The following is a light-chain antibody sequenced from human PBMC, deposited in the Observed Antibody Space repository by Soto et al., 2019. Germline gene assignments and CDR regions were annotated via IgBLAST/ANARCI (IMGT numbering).Light chain of an antibody. CDR1: SSDVGDNNY. V-gene: IGLV2-14*01. J-gene: IGLJ1*01. Sequence: QSALTQPASVSGSPGQSITISCTGTSSDVGDNNYVSWYQQHPGTSPKLMIYDVTHRPSGISNRFSGSKSGNTASLTISGLPAEDEADYYCSSYTSSSTLYVFGSGTKLTVL. CDR3: SSYTSSSTLYV. CDR2: DVT.